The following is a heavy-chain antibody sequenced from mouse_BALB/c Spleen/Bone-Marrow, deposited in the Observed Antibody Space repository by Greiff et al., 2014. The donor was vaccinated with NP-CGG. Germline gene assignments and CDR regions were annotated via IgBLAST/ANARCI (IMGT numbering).Heavy chain of an antibody. D-gene: IGHD2-4*01. CDR2: INPNTSAT. CDR1: GYTFTDYN. CDR3: ARYRDYDWCYAY. V-gene: IGHV1-18*01. J-gene: IGHJ3*01. Sequence: EVQLQQSGPELVKPGASVKIPCKASGYTFTDYNMDWVKQSHGKSLEWIGHINPNTSATIYNQRFTGKATLNVDKSSSTAYMELRSLTSEDTAVYYCARYRDYDWCYAYWGRGTLVTVSA.